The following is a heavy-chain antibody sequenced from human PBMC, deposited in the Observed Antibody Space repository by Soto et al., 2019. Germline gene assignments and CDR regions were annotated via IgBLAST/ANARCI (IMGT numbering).Heavy chain of an antibody. Sequence: QVQLQESGPGLVKPSQTLSLTCTVSGGSISSGGYYWSWIRQHPGKGLEWIGYIYYSGSTYYNPSIKSRVTISVDTSKNQFALKLSSVTAADTAVYYCARGQLTFGGVSLWGAFDIWGQGTMVTVSS. D-gene: IGHD3-16*01. CDR2: IYYSGST. CDR3: ARGQLTFGGVSLWGAFDI. CDR1: GGSISSGGYY. J-gene: IGHJ3*02. V-gene: IGHV4-31*03.